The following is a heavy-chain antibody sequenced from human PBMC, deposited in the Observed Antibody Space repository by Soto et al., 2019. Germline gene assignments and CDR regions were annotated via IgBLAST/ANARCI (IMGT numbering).Heavy chain of an antibody. CDR2: INPKSGGT. D-gene: IGHD2-8*01. J-gene: IGHJ6*02. CDR1: GYSFTDYH. V-gene: IGHV1-2*04. CDR3: ARGHSTDCANGVCSFFYNHEMDV. Sequence: GASVKVSCKASGYSFTDYHIHWVRQAPGQGLEWLGRINPKSGGTSTAQKFQGWVTMTRDRSISTVYMELTRLRSDDTAVYFCARGHSTDCANGVCSFFYNHEMDVWGQGTTVPV.